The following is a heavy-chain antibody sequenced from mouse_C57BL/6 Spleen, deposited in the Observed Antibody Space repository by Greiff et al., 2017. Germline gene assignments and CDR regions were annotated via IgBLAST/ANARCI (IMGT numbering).Heavy chain of an antibody. J-gene: IGHJ4*01. CDR2: FYPGSGSI. CDR3: ERHGCGWPAIDY. Sequence: QVQLQQSGAELVKPGASVKLSCKASGYTFTEYSIHWVKQRPGQGLEWIGWFYPGSGSIKYTEKFKDKATLTADKSSSTVCMELSRLTSEDSAVYCCERHGCGWPAIDYWGQGTSVTVSS. D-gene: IGHD1-1*02. V-gene: IGHV1-62-2*01. CDR1: GYTFTEYS.